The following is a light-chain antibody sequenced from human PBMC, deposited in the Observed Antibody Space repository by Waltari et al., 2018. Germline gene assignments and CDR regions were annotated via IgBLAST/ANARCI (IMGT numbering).Light chain of an antibody. V-gene: IGKV3-11*01. Sequence: EIVLTQSPATLSLSPVESATLSCRASQSVNKYLDWFQQKPGQAPRLLIYGASNRAAGIPARFSGSGSGTDFTLTISSLEPEDFAVYYCLKRAGGPLFGGGTKVE. J-gene: IGKJ4*01. CDR3: LKRAGGPL. CDR2: GAS. CDR1: QSVNKY.